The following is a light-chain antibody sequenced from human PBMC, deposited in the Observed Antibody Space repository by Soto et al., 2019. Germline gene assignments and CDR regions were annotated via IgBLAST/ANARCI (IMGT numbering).Light chain of an antibody. CDR3: QQYATSPLT. V-gene: IGKV3-20*01. J-gene: IGKJ4*01. CDR2: GAS. Sequence: DILLTQSPSSLSLSPGERSTISCSASQSVSSSYLAWYQPKPGQAPRPLIYGASSRATGIPDRFSGSGSGTDFTLTISRLDPEDFAVYFCQQYATSPLTFGGGTKVDIK. CDR1: QSVSSSY.